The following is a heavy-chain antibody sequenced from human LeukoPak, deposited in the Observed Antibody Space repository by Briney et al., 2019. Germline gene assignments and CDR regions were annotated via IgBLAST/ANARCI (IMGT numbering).Heavy chain of an antibody. D-gene: IGHD2-2*02. J-gene: IGHJ6*03. V-gene: IGHV4-34*01. CDR3: ARVGRYCSSTSCYRGYYYYYYMDV. CDR1: GGSLSGYY. CDR2: INHSGST. Sequence: PSETLSLTCAVYGGSLSGYYWSWLRQPPGKGLEWIGEINHSGSTNYNPSLKSRVTISVDTSKNQFSLKLSSVTAADTAVYYCARVGRYCSSTSCYRGYYYYYYMDVWGKGTTVTVSS.